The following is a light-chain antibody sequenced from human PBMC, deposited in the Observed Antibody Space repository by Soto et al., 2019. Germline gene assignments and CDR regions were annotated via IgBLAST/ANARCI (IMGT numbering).Light chain of an antibody. Sequence: QSALTQPRSVYGSPGQSVTISCTGTSSDVGAYNFVSWYQQHPGKAPKLMIYDVSKRPSGVPDRFSGSKSGNTASLTISGLQAEDEADYYCCSYAGSYTWVFGGGTKLTVL. CDR1: SSDVGAYNF. CDR3: CSYAGSYTWV. J-gene: IGLJ2*01. CDR2: DVS. V-gene: IGLV2-11*01.